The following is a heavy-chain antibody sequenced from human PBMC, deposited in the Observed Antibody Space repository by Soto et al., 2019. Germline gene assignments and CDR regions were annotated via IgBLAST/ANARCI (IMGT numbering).Heavy chain of an antibody. V-gene: IGHV1-2*04. CDR3: ARATTEGRYYYDSSGYYDYYGMDV. CDR1: GYTFTGYY. CDR2: INPNSGGT. Sequence: ASVKVSCKASGYTFTGYYMHWVRQAPGQGXEWMGWINPNSGGTNYAQKFQGWVTMTRDTSISTAYMELSRLRSDDTAVYYCARATTEGRYYYDSSGYYDYYGMDVWGQGTTVTVSS. D-gene: IGHD3-22*01. J-gene: IGHJ6*02.